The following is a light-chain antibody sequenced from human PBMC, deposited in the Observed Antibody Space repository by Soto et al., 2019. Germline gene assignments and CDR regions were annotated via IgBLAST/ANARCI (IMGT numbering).Light chain of an antibody. CDR1: SSDVGGVNY. J-gene: IGLJ3*02. V-gene: IGLV2-14*01. Sequence: QSALTQPASVSGSPGQSITISCTGTSSDVGGVNYVSWYQHHPGKAPKLMIYEVTARPSGVSNRFSGSKSGNTASLTISGLQAEDEADYYCSSYSSRSTLVVFGGGTKLTVL. CDR3: SSYSSRSTLVV. CDR2: EVT.